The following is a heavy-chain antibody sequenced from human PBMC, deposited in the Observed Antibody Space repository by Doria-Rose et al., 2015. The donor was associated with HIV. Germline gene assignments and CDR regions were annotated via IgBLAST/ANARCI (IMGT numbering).Heavy chain of an antibody. V-gene: IGHV4-34*01. CDR2: INHSGST. D-gene: IGHD1-1*01. Sequence: QVQLQESGAGLVKPSETLSLTCAVFGGSFSGYYWSWIRQPPGKGLEWIGGINHSGSTNHKASLKSRVSISLDTSKNLFSLKLSSVAAADTAVYYCARGLLRGGWNDVDYYYGMDVWGQGTTVTVSS. CDR1: GGSFSGYY. CDR3: ARGLLRGGWNDVDYYYGMDV. J-gene: IGHJ6*02.